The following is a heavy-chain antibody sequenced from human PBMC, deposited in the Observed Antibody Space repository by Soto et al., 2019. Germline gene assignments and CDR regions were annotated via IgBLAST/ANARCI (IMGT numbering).Heavy chain of an antibody. J-gene: IGHJ2*01. Sequence: PGGPLSLSCAAAGFTFNKHWMAWVRQAPGKGLEWVANMNVDGYEIYYVDSVKGRFTISRNNAKTSLYLQMNSLRAEDTAVYYCARDVNGGYFDLWGSGTLATVAA. CDR1: GFTFNKHW. CDR2: MNVDGYEI. V-gene: IGHV3-7*05. CDR3: ARDVNGGYFDL.